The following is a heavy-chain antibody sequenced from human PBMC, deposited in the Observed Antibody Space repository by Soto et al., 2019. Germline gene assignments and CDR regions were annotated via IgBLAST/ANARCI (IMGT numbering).Heavy chain of an antibody. Sequence: SETLSLTCAVSGGSISSGGYSWSWIRQPPGKGLEWIGYIYHSGSTYYNPSLKSRVTISVDRSKNQFSLTLSSVTAADTGVYYCARAKLSLRARTYDMLTGYDYWGQGTLVTVSS. CDR1: GGSISSGGYS. D-gene: IGHD3-9*01. J-gene: IGHJ4*02. CDR2: IYHSGST. V-gene: IGHV4-30-2*01. CDR3: ARAKLSLRARTYDMLTGYDY.